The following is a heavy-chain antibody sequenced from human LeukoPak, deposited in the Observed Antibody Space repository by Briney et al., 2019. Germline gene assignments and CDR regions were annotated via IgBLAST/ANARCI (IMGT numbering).Heavy chain of an antibody. J-gene: IGHJ5*02. V-gene: IGHV3-11*01. CDR2: ISSSGSTI. Sequence: GGSPRLSCAASGFTFSDYYMSWIRQAPGKGLEWVSYISSSGSTIYYADSVKGRFTISRDNAKNSLYLQMNSLRAEDTAVYYCARVGVYYYDSSGYSNWFDPWGQGTLVTVSS. CDR3: ARVGVYYYDSSGYSNWFDP. D-gene: IGHD3-22*01. CDR1: GFTFSDYY.